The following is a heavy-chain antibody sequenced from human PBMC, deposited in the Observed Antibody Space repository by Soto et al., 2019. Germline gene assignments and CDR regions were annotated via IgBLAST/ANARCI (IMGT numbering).Heavy chain of an antibody. D-gene: IGHD1-7*01. CDR1: GFTFSSYG. J-gene: IGHJ4*02. CDR2: ISYDGSNK. V-gene: IGHV3-30*18. CDR3: AKDDSKTGTTDY. Sequence: PGGSLRLSCAVSGFTFSSYGMHWVRQAPGKGLEWVAVISYDGSNKYYADSVKGRFTISRDNSKNTLYPQMNSLRAEDTAVYYCAKDDSKTGTTDYWGQGTLVTVSS.